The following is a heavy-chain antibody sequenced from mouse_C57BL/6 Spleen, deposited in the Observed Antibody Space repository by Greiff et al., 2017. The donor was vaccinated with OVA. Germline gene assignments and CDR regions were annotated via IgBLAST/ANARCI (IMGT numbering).Heavy chain of an antibody. CDR2: FYPGSGSI. V-gene: IGHV1-62-2*01. Sequence: VQLQESGAELVKPGASVKLSCKASGYTFTEYTIHWVKQRSGQGLEWIGWFYPGSGSIKYNEKFKDKATLTADKSSSTVYMELSRLTSEDSAVYFCARHEDRDYDGVPYAMDYWGQGTSVTVSS. CDR3: ARHEDRDYDGVPYAMDY. D-gene: IGHD2-4*01. CDR1: GYTFTEYT. J-gene: IGHJ4*01.